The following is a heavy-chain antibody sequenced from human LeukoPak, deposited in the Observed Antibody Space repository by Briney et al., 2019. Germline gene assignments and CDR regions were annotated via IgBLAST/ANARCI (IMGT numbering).Heavy chain of an antibody. V-gene: IGHV4-59*01. D-gene: IGHD3-10*01. CDR2: IYYSGST. CDR1: GGSISSYY. J-gene: IGHJ4*02. Sequence: SETLSLTCTVSGGSISSYYWSWIRQPPGKGLEWIGYIYYSGSTNYNPSLKSRVTISVDTSKSQFSLKLSSVTAADTAVYYCARQAYGSGSYYDYWGQGTLVTVSS. CDR3: ARQAYGSGSYYDY.